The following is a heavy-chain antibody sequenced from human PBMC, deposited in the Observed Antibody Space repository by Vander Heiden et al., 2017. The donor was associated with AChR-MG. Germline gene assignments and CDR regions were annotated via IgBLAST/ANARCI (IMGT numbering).Heavy chain of an antibody. V-gene: IGHV4-34*01. CDR1: GGSFSGYY. Sequence: QAQLQQWGAGLLKPSETLSLTCAVYGGSFSGYYWSWIRQPPGKGLEWIGEINQSGSTNYNPSLKSRVTISVDTSKNQFSLKLSSVTAADTAVYYCARGLSGLCYYYYYGMDVWGQVTTVTVSS. CDR3: ARGLSGLCYYYYYGMDV. D-gene: IGHD6-19*01. J-gene: IGHJ6*02. CDR2: INQSGST.